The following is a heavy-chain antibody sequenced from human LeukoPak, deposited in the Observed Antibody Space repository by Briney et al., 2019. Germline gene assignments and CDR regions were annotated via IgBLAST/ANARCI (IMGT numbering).Heavy chain of an antibody. V-gene: IGHV4-39*01. CDR3: ARHYWTTVTMARFDP. J-gene: IGHJ5*02. D-gene: IGHD4-17*01. Sequence: SETLSLTCTVSGGSISSSSYYWGWIRQPPGKGLEWIGSIYYSGSTYYNPSLKSRVTISVDTSKNQFSLKLSSVTAADTAVYYCARHYWTTVTMARFDPWGQGTLVTVSS. CDR1: GGSISSSSYY. CDR2: IYYSGST.